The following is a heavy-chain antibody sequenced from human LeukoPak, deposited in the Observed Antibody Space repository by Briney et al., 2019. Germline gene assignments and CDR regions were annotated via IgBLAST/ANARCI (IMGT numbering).Heavy chain of an antibody. CDR2: INPNSGGT. Sequence: GASVKVSCKASGYTFTSYYMHWVRQAPGQGLEWMGWINPNSGGTNYAQKFQGRVTMTRDTSISTAYMELSRLRSDDTAVYYCAREAGDDETVGAFDIWGQGTMVTVSS. V-gene: IGHV1-2*02. CDR3: AREAGDDETVGAFDI. J-gene: IGHJ3*02. D-gene: IGHD4-17*01. CDR1: GYTFTSYY.